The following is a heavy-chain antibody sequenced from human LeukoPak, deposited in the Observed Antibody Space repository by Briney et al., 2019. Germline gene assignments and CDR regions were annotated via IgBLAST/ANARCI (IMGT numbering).Heavy chain of an antibody. V-gene: IGHV3-30*04. CDR1: GFTFSSYA. Sequence: PGGSLRLSCAASGFTFSSYAMYWVRQAPGKGLEWVAVISYDGSNKYYADSVKGRFTISRDNSKNTLYLQMNSLRAEDTAVYYCAREALNFDYWGQGTLVTVSS. CDR3: AREALNFDY. J-gene: IGHJ4*02. CDR2: ISYDGSNK.